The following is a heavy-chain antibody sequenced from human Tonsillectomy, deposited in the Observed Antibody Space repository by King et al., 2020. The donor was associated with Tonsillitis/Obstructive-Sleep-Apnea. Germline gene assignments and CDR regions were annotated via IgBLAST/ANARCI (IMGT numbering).Heavy chain of an antibody. Sequence: VQLVESGAEVKKPGESLKISCKGSGCSFTNFWIGWVRQKPGKGLECMGIIYPGDSDTRYSPSFQGQVTISADKSISTAYLQWSSLQASDTAMYYCVRGGYSYGFFYFDYWGQGALVTVSS. D-gene: IGHD5-18*01. J-gene: IGHJ4*02. V-gene: IGHV5-51*01. CDR1: GCSFTNFW. CDR2: IYPGDSDT. CDR3: VRGGYSYGFFYFDY.